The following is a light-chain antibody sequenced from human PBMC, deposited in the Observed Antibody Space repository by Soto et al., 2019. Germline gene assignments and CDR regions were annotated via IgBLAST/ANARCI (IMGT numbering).Light chain of an antibody. V-gene: IGKV4-1*01. J-gene: IGKJ3*01. CDR1: QSVLYSSNNKNY. CDR3: QQYYTTPPT. CDR2: WAS. Sequence: DIVMTQSPDSLAVSLGERATINCKSSQSVLYSSNNKNYITWHQQKPGQPPKLLIYWASTRESGVPGRFSGSGSGTDFTLTISSLQAEDVAVYYCQQYYTTPPTFGPGTKVDIK.